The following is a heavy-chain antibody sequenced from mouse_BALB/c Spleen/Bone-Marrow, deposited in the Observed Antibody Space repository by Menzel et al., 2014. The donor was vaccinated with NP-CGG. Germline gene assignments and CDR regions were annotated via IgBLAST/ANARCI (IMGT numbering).Heavy chain of an antibody. J-gene: IGHJ3*01. CDR3: ARSDYRYYPFAY. Sequence: AQLQESGAELVMPGASVKMSCKASGYTFTDYWMHWVKQRPGQGLEWIGAIDTSDSYTSYNQKFKGKATLTVDESSSTAYMQLSSLASGDSEFDFCARSDYRYYPFAYWGQGTLVTVSA. D-gene: IGHD2-14*01. CDR2: IDTSDSYT. CDR1: GYTFTDYW. V-gene: IGHV1-69*01.